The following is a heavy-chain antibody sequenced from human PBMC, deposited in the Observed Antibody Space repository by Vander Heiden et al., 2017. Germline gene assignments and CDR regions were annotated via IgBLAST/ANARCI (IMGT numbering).Heavy chain of an antibody. CDR1: GGPLSSGSYY. D-gene: IGHD1-26*01. Sequence: QLQLHASSPGPLMPSETLSPTCTVSGGPLSSGSYYWSWIRQPPGKGLEWIGYIYYSGRTNYNPALKSRVTISVDTSKNQLSLKLRSVTAEETAVYYFARMGRGWENKWFDPWGQGTMVTVYS. CDR3: ARMGRGWENKWFDP. J-gene: IGHJ5*02. V-gene: IGHV4-61*01. CDR2: IYYSGRT.